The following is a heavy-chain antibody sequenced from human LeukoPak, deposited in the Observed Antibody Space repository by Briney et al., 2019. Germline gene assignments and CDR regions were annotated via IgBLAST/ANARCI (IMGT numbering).Heavy chain of an antibody. J-gene: IGHJ6*02. D-gene: IGHD2-2*01. CDR2: ISWGGGST. CDR3: AKDIGGVPAAKNLYCRMDV. V-gene: IGHV3-43*01. Sequence: PGGSLRLSCAASGFTFGGYTMSWVRQAPGKGLEWVSAISWGGGSTYYADSVKGRFTISRDNSKNSLYLQMNSLRTEDTALYYCAKDIGGVPAAKNLYCRMDVWGQGTTVTVS. CDR1: GFTFGGYT.